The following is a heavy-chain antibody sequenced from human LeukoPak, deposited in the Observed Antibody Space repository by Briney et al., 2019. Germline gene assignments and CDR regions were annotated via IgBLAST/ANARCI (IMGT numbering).Heavy chain of an antibody. Sequence: ASVKVSCKASGYTFTSYDINWVRQATGQGLEWMGWMNPNSGNTGYAQKFQGRVTMTRNTSISTAYMELSSLRSEDTAAYYCARVAAKRRCSSCPGGYWGQGSLVTVSS. CDR2: MNPNSGNT. V-gene: IGHV1-8*01. CDR3: ARVAAKRRCSSCPGGY. J-gene: IGHJ4*02. D-gene: IGHD6-13*01. CDR1: GYTFTSYD.